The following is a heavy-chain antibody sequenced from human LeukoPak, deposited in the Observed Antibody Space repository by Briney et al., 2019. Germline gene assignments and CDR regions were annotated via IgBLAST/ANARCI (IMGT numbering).Heavy chain of an antibody. CDR2: IYYTGST. CDR3: ARDYTMTHAFDI. V-gene: IGHV4-61*01. D-gene: IGHD3-22*01. CDR1: GGSISSGSYY. J-gene: IGHJ3*02. Sequence: SETLSLTCTVSGGSISSGSYYWSWIRQPPGKGLEWIGYIYYTGSTNYNPSLKSRVTISVDASKNQFSLKLSSVTAADTGVYYCARDYTMTHAFDIWGQGTLVTVSS.